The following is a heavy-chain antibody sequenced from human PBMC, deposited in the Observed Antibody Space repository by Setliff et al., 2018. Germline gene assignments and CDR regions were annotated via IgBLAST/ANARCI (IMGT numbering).Heavy chain of an antibody. CDR3: ARDILLVEGVSVTGCWFDP. Sequence: ASVKVSCKASGYTFTSYGISWVRQAPGQGLEWMGWISAYNDNTKSAQKFQGRITMTTDTTTSTSYMELRSLRSDDTAVYYCARDILLVEGVSVTGCWFDPWGQGALVTVSS. D-gene: IGHD3-9*01. J-gene: IGHJ5*02. CDR2: ISAYNDNT. V-gene: IGHV1-18*01. CDR1: GYTFTSYG.